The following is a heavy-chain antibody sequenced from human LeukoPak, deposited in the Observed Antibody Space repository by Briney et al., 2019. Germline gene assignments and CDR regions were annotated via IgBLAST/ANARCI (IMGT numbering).Heavy chain of an antibody. V-gene: IGHV1-69*04. D-gene: IGHD3-10*01. CDR3: ARDPNYYGSGSYYEDY. Sequence: SVKVSCKASGGTFSSYAISWVRQAPGQGLEWMGRIIPTLGIANYAQKFQGRVTITADKSTSTAYMELSSLRSEDTAVYYCARDPNYYGSGSYYEDYWGQGTLVTVSS. CDR1: GGTFSSYA. CDR2: IIPTLGIA. J-gene: IGHJ4*02.